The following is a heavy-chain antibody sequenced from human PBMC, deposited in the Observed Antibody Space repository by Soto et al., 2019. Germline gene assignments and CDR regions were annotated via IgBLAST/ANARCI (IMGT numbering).Heavy chain of an antibody. D-gene: IGHD3-3*01. Sequence: GGSLRLSCAASGFTFSSYSMNWVRQAPGKGLEWVSSISSSSSYIYYADSVKGRFTISRDNAKNSLYLQMNSLRAEDTAVYYCARDSRDFWSCLEPSMDRPGEQCGMVVWGPATSLSVS. CDR2: ISSSSSYI. CDR1: GFTFSSYS. V-gene: IGHV3-21*01. J-gene: IGHJ6*02. CDR3: ARDSRDFWSCLEPSMDRPGEQCGMVV.